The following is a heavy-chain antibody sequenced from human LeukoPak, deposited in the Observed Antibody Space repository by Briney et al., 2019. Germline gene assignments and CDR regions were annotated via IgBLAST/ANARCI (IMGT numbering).Heavy chain of an antibody. J-gene: IGHJ6*03. CDR1: GFTFSSYS. CDR2: ISSSSSYI. V-gene: IGHV3-21*01. CDR3: ARDGGPGHCSGGSCYNYYYYMDV. D-gene: IGHD2-15*01. Sequence: GGSLRLSCAASGFTFSSYSMNWVRQAPGKGLEWVSSISSSSSYIYYADSVKGRFTISRDNAKNSLYLQMNSLRAEDTAVYYCARDGGPGHCSGGSCYNYYYYMDVWSKGTTVTVSS.